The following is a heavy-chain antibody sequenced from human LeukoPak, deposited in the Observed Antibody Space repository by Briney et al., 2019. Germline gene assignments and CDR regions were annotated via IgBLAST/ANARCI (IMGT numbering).Heavy chain of an antibody. CDR2: IYSGGSI. V-gene: IGHV3-66*01. Sequence: AGGSLRLSCAASGFTVSSNYMSWVRQAPGKGLEWVSVIYSGGSIYYADSVKGRFTISRDNSKNTLYLQMNSLRAEDTAVYYCAREPHYDILTGYRINWYFDLWGRGTLVTVSS. D-gene: IGHD3-9*01. J-gene: IGHJ2*01. CDR1: GFTVSSNY. CDR3: AREPHYDILTGYRINWYFDL.